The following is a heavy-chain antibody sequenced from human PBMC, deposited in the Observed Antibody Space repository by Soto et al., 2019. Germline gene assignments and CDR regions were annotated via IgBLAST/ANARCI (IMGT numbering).Heavy chain of an antibody. J-gene: IGHJ3*02. Sequence: GGSLRLSCAASGFTFSNAWMSWVRQAPGKGLEWVGRIKSKTDGGTTDYAAPVKGRFTISRDDSKNTLYLQMNSLKTEDTAVYYCTTDDPQLVGMKRNAFDIWGQGTMVTVSS. CDR3: TTDDPQLVGMKRNAFDI. V-gene: IGHV3-15*01. CDR1: GFTFSNAW. CDR2: IKSKTDGGTT. D-gene: IGHD6-6*01.